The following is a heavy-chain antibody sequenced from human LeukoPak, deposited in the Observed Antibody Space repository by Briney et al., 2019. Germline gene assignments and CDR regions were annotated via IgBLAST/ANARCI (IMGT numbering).Heavy chain of an antibody. CDR1: GFTFSSYW. J-gene: IGHJ3*02. Sequence: GGSLGLSCAASGFTFSSYWMSWVRQAPGKGLEWVANIKQDGSEKYYVDSVKGRFTISRDNAKNSLYLQMNSLRAEDTAVYYCARDNKWELDAFDIWGQGTMVTVSS. CDR3: ARDNKWELDAFDI. V-gene: IGHV3-7*01. CDR2: IKQDGSEK. D-gene: IGHD1-26*01.